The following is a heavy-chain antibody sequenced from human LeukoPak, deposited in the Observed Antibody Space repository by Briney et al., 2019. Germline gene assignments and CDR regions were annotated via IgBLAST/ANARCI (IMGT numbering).Heavy chain of an antibody. CDR2: ISGSGGST. Sequence: PGGSLRLSCAASGFTFSSYAMSWVRQAPGKGLGWVSAISGSGGSTYYADSVKGRFTISRDNSKNTLYLQMNSLRAEDTAVYYCAKADDPYNWFDPWGQGTLVTVSS. CDR3: AKADDPYNWFDP. CDR1: GFTFSSYA. V-gene: IGHV3-23*01. D-gene: IGHD5-24*01. J-gene: IGHJ5*02.